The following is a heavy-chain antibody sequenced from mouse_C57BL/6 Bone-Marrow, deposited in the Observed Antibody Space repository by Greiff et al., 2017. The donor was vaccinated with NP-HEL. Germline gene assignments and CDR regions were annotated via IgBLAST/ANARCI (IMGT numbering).Heavy chain of an antibody. J-gene: IGHJ3*01. V-gene: IGHV1-81*01. Sequence: VQLQQSGAELARPGASVKLSCKASGYTFTSYGISWVQQRTGQGLELVGAIYPRSGNTYYNEKIKGQATMTADKSSSTVYMERRSLTSEDSAVYLGARGDPWFAYWGQGTLVTVSA. CDR2: IYPRSGNT. CDR3: ARGDPWFAY. CDR1: GYTFTSYG.